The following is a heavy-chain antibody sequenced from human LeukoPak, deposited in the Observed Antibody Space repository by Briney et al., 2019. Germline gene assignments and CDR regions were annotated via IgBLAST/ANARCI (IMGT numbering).Heavy chain of an antibody. V-gene: IGHV1-2*02. J-gene: IGHJ4*02. CDR1: GYTFTGYY. D-gene: IGHD6-19*01. CDR3: ARGRGYSSGCFDY. Sequence: GESLKISCKGSGYTFTGYYMHWVRQAPGQGLEWMGWINPNSGGTNYAQKFQGRVTMTRDTSISTAYMELSRLRSDDTAVYYCARGRGYSSGCFDYWGQGTLVTVSS. CDR2: INPNSGGT.